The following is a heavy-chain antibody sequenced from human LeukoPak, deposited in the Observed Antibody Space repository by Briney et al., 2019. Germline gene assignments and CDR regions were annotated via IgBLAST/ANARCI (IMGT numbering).Heavy chain of an antibody. Sequence: ASVKVSCKVSGYALTELSMHWLRQAPGKGLEWMGGFDPEDGETIYAQKFQGRVTMTEDTSTDTAYMELSSLRSEDTAVYYCASSYCGGDCYSGIFAYWGQRTLVTVSS. CDR3: ASSYCGGDCYSGIFAY. D-gene: IGHD2-21*02. V-gene: IGHV1-24*01. CDR2: FDPEDGET. CDR1: GYALTELS. J-gene: IGHJ4*02.